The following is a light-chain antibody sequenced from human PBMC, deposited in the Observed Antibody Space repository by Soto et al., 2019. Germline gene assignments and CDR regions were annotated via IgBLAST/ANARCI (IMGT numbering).Light chain of an antibody. CDR2: DAS. Sequence: DIQMTQSPSSLSASVGDRFTITCQASQDISNYLNWYQQKPGKAPKLLIYDASNLETGVPSRFSGSGSGTDFTFTISSLQPEDIATHYCQQYDTLPQYPFGQGT. CDR3: QQYDTLPQYP. J-gene: IGKJ2*01. CDR1: QDISNY. V-gene: IGKV1-33*01.